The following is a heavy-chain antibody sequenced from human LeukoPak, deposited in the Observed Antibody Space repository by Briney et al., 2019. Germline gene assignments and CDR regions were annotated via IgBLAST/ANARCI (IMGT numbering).Heavy chain of an antibody. CDR2: ISTGGGST. J-gene: IGHJ4*02. D-gene: IGHD2-15*01. V-gene: IGHV3-23*01. CDR1: GFTFSSYA. Sequence: GGSLSLSCAASGFTFSSYAMSWVRQAPGKGLEWVSTISTGGGSTYYADSVTDRFTISRDNSENTLYLQMNSLRAEDTAMYYCARVIGYCSGGSCYKGPLGYWGQGTLATVSS. CDR3: ARVIGYCSGGSCYKGPLGY.